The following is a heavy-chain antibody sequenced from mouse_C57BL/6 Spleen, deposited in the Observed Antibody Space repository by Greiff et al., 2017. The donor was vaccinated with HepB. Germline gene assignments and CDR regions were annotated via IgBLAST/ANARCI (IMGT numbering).Heavy chain of an antibody. D-gene: IGHD1-2*01. V-gene: IGHV1-15*01. Sequence: VQRVESGAELVRPGASVTLSCKASGYTFTDYEMHWVKQTPVHGLEWIGAIDPETGGTAYNQKFKGKAILTADKSSSTAYMELRSLTSEDSAVYYCTRNGLLAMDYWGQGTSVTVSS. CDR1: GYTFTDYE. J-gene: IGHJ4*01. CDR3: TRNGLLAMDY. CDR2: IDPETGGT.